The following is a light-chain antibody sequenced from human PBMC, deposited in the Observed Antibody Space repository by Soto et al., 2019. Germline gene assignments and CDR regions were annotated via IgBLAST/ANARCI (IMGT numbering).Light chain of an antibody. J-gene: IGLJ1*01. CDR1: SSDVGGYNR. CDR3: TSYASGRAYV. CDR2: DVS. V-gene: IGLV2-18*02. Sequence: QSALTQPPSVSGSPGQSVAISCTGTSSDVGGYNRVSWYQQAPGKAPKLLIYDVSNRPSGGSTRFSGSKSGNTASLTSSGLQAEDEADYYCTSYASGRAYVFGAGTKLTVL.